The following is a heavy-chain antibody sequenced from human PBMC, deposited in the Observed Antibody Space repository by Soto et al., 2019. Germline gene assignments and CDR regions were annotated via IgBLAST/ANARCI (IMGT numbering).Heavy chain of an antibody. D-gene: IGHD3-3*01. CDR1: VFAFRRYS. CDR3: AKVSTAETYYDFWIGYYTDYGMDV. Sequence: LSWAAYVFAFRRYSMSWIRQATGKGLEWVSAISGSGGSTYYADSVKGRFTISRDNSKNTLYLQMNSLRAEDTAVYYCAKVSTAETYYDFWIGYYTDYGMDVWGQGTTVTVSS. V-gene: IGHV3-23*01. CDR2: ISGSGGST. J-gene: IGHJ6*02.